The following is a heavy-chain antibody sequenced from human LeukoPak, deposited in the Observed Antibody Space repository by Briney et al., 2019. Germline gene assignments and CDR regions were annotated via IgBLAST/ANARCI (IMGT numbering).Heavy chain of an antibody. CDR1: GYTFTSYG. D-gene: IGHD5-18*01. V-gene: IGHV1-18*01. J-gene: IGHJ6*02. Sequence: GASVKVSCKASGYTFTSYGISWVRQAPGQGLEWMGRISAYNGNTNYAQKLQGRVTMTTDTSTSTAYMELRSLRSDDTAVYYCAREENSYALQDPYYYYGMDVWGQGTTVTVSS. CDR2: ISAYNGNT. CDR3: AREENSYALQDPYYYYGMDV.